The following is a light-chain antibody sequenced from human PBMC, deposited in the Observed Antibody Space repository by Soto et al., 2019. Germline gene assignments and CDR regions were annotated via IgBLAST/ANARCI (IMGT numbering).Light chain of an antibody. CDR1: QSVSSN. V-gene: IGKV3-15*01. J-gene: IGKJ4*01. CDR2: GSY. Sequence: EIVMTQSPATLSVSPGERATLSCRASQSVSSNLAWYQQSPGQAPRLLIYGSYTRATAIPARFSGSGSGTEFTLTVDTLQSEDIAIYYCQQYYHWPVTFGGGAKVDIK. CDR3: QQYYHWPVT.